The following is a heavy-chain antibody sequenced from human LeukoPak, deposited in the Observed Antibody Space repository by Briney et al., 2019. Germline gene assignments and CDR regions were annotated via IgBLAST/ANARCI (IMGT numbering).Heavy chain of an antibody. V-gene: IGHV4-4*07. CDR2: IYASGTT. D-gene: IGHD3-22*01. J-gene: IGHJ4*02. Sequence: SETLSLTCTVSGGSINSYYWSWIRQPAGKGLEWIGRIYASGTTNYNPSLKSRVTMSVDTAKNHFSLQLRSVTAADTAVYYCASTTYDYDTSGHYFLDYWGQGTLVTVSS. CDR3: ASTTYDYDTSGHYFLDY. CDR1: GGSINSYY.